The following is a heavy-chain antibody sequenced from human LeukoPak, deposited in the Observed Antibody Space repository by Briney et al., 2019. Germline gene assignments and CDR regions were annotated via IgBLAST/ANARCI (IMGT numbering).Heavy chain of an antibody. CDR3: ARVTMTAPDDAFDI. D-gene: IGHD3-22*01. CDR2: IYTSGST. V-gene: IGHV4-4*07. Sequence: SETLSLTCTVSGGSISSYYLSWIRQPAGKGLEWIGRIYTSGSTNYNPSLKSRVTMSVDTSKNQFSLKLSSVTAADTAVYYCARVTMTAPDDAFDIWGQGTMVTVSS. J-gene: IGHJ3*02. CDR1: GGSISSYY.